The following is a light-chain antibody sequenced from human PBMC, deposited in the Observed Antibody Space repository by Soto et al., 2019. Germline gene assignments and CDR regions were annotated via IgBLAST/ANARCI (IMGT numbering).Light chain of an antibody. CDR3: QSYDISLSGSL. Sequence: QSALTQPASVSGSPGQSITISCAGTSSDIGAYKYVSWYQQHPGKAPTLVIYDVSNRPSGVSNRFSGSKSGNTASLTISGLQPEDEAVYYCQSYDISLSGSLFGGGTKLTVL. CDR2: DVS. CDR1: SSDIGAYKY. J-gene: IGLJ2*01. V-gene: IGLV2-14*01.